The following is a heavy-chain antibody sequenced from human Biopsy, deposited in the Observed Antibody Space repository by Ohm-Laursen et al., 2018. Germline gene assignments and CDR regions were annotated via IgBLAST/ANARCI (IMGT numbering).Heavy chain of an antibody. Sequence: SETLPLTCAVSGVSIRGYYWSWVRRPAGRGLEWIGRVYVGGSNNYNPSLRSRVSLSVDTSKNQFSLMLSGVTAADTAVYYCVSIFHTNNERRPFDMWGQGTMVAVSA. CDR1: GVSIRGYY. J-gene: IGHJ3*02. V-gene: IGHV4-4*07. D-gene: IGHD2-21*01. CDR3: VSIFHTNNERRPFDM. CDR2: VYVGGSN.